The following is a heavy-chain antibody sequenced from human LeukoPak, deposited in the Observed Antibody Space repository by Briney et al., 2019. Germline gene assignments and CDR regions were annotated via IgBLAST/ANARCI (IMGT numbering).Heavy chain of an antibody. CDR3: GGRRAAPGPPIDY. CDR2: IYTSGST. D-gene: IGHD6-13*01. V-gene: IGHV4-4*09. CDR1: GGSIRSYH. J-gene: IGHJ4*02. Sequence: TSETLSLTCTVSGGSIRSYHWGWIRQPPGRGLEWIAYIYTSGSTKYNPSLKSRGGISVDTSKNQFSLKLISVTATDTAVYYCGGRRAAPGPPIDYWGQGTLVTVSS.